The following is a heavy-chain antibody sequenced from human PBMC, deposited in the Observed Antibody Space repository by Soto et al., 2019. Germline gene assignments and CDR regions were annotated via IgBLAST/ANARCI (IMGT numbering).Heavy chain of an antibody. D-gene: IGHD2-2*01. CDR2: IYYSGST. CDR1: GGSISSYY. Sequence: SETLSLTCTVSGGSISSYYWSWIRQPPGKGLEWIGYIYYSGSTNYNPSLKSRVTISVDTSKNQFSLKLSSVTAADTAVYYCARDARLGYCSSTSCYQTNWFEPWGQGTLVTVSS. V-gene: IGHV4-59*01. CDR3: ARDARLGYCSSTSCYQTNWFEP. J-gene: IGHJ5*02.